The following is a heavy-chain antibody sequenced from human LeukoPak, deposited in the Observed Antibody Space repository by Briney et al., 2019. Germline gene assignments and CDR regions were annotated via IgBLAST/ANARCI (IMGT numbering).Heavy chain of an antibody. CDR1: GGSISSYY. D-gene: IGHD5-12*01. Sequence: PSETLSLTCTVSGGSISSYYWSWIRQPPGKGLEWIGYIYYSGSTNYNPSLRSRVTISVDTSKNQFSLKLSSVTAADTAVYYCAGQGGYVSWFDPSGQGTLVTVSS. J-gene: IGHJ5*02. CDR2: IYYSGST. V-gene: IGHV4-59*08. CDR3: AGQGGYVSWFDP.